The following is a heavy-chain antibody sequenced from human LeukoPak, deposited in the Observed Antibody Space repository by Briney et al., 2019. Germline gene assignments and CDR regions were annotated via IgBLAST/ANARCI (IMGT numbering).Heavy chain of an antibody. CDR1: GGSISSGDYY. D-gene: IGHD3-3*01. Sequence: SETMSLTCTVSGGSISSGDYYWSWIRQPPGKGLEWIGYIYYSGSTYYNPSLKSRVTISVDTSKNQFSLKLSSVIAADTAVYYCARVWSGYEAFDIWGQGTMVTVSS. CDR3: ARVWSGYEAFDI. CDR2: IYYSGST. V-gene: IGHV4-30-4*08. J-gene: IGHJ3*02.